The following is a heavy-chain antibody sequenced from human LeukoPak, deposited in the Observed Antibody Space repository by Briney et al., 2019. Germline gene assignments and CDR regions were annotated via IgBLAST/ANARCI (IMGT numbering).Heavy chain of an antibody. CDR3: AKDKELSLGDDRHY. Sequence: GGSLRLSCAASGFIFSSYAMSWVRQAPGKGLEWVSTISGSGDTYYADSVKGRFTISRDNSKNMVYLQMNSLRAEDTAVYYCAKDKELSLGDDRHYWGQGTLVTVSS. CDR2: ISGSGDT. CDR1: GFIFSSYA. V-gene: IGHV3-23*01. J-gene: IGHJ4*02. D-gene: IGHD3-16*02.